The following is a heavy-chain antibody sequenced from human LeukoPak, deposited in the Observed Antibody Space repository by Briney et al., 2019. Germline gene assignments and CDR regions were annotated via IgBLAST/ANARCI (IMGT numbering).Heavy chain of an antibody. CDR1: GGSTDGYH. J-gene: IGHJ4*01. Sequence: SETLSLTCTVSGGSTDGYHWNWIRQPAGKGLEWIGRIYISGSTNYNPSLESRVIMSIDTSKNQFSLNLSSATAADTAVYFCAKAGMAGAVDYCGQGTLVTGSS. CDR3: AKAGMAGAVDY. CDR2: IYISGST. V-gene: IGHV4-4*07. D-gene: IGHD6-19*01.